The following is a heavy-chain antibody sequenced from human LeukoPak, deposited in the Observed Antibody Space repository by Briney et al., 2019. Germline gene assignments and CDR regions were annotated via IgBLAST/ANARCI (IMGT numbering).Heavy chain of an antibody. CDR1: GFTFSSYA. CDR3: AKGAHVGYDSSGYSLWYYYMDV. J-gene: IGHJ6*03. V-gene: IGHV3-23*01. Sequence: PGGSLRLSCAASGFTFSSYAMSWVRQAPGKGLEWVSAISGSGGSTYYADSVKGRFTISRDNSKNTLYLQMNSLRAEDTAVYYCAKGAHVGYDSSGYSLWYYYMDVWGKGTTVTVSS. CDR2: ISGSGGST. D-gene: IGHD3-22*01.